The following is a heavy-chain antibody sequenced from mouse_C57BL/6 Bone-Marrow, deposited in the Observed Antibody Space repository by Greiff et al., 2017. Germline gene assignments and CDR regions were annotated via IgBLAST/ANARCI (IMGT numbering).Heavy chain of an antibody. CDR2: IDPNSGCT. D-gene: IGHD1-1*01. J-gene: IGHJ2*01. CDR1: GYTFTSYW. Sequence: QVQLQQPGAELVKPGASVKLSCKASGYTFTSYWMHWVKQRPGRGLEWIGRIDPNSGCTKYNEKFKSKATLTVDKPSRTAYMQLSRLTSRDSAVYYCARRTHYYSNSYGYFDYWGQGTTLTVSS. CDR3: ARRTHYYSNSYGYFDY. V-gene: IGHV1-72*01.